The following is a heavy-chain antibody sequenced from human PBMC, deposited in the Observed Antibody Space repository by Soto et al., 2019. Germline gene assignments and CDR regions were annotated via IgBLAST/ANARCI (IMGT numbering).Heavy chain of an antibody. J-gene: IGHJ4*02. CDR3: ARDYSCGSGRPFFCYFDY. D-gene: IGHD3-10*01. CDR2: IIPIFGTA. Sequence: ASVKVSCKASGGTFSSYAISWVRQAPGQGLEWMGGIIPIFGTANYAQKFQGRVTITADESTSTAYMELSSLRSEDTAVYYCARDYSCGSGRPFFCYFDYWGQGTLVTVSS. CDR1: GGTFSSYA. V-gene: IGHV1-69*13.